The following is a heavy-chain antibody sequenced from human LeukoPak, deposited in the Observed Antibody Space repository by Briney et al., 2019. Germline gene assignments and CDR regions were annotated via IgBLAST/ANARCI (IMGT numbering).Heavy chain of an antibody. CDR1: GFTFNSYA. Sequence: GGTLRLSCTASGFTFNSYAMNWVRQAPGKGLKWVSGISGSGGRTYYTDSVKGRFTISRDNSKNTLYLQMNSLRAEDTAVYYCAKPARTDYADYWGQGTLVTVSS. J-gene: IGHJ4*02. CDR2: ISGSGGRT. D-gene: IGHD1-14*01. CDR3: AKPARTDYADY. V-gene: IGHV3-23*01.